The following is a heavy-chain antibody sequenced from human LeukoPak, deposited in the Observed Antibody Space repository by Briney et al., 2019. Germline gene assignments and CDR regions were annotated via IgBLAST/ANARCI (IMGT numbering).Heavy chain of an antibody. CDR2: ISDSGANT. CDR3: ASPKGGRYHEGFDY. CDR1: GFTLINHA. Sequence: GGSLRLSCAASGFTLINHAMRWVRQVPGKGLEWVSAISDSGANTYFADSVKGRFTISRDNSKNTLYLQMNSLRAEDTAVYYCASPKGGRYHEGFDYWGQGTLVTVSS. V-gene: IGHV3-23*01. D-gene: IGHD1-26*01. J-gene: IGHJ4*02.